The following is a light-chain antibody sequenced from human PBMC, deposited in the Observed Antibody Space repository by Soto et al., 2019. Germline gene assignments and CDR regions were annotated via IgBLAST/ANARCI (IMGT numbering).Light chain of an antibody. CDR2: DSS. J-gene: IGKJ4*01. Sequence: EITMTQSPATLSVSPGERATLSCRASQSVSSNLAWYQQKPGQAPRLLIYDSSTRATGIPARFSGSGSGTEFTLTINGLQSEDFAVYYCQRYNNWPLTFGGGTKVDIK. V-gene: IGKV3-15*01. CDR1: QSVSSN. CDR3: QRYNNWPLT.